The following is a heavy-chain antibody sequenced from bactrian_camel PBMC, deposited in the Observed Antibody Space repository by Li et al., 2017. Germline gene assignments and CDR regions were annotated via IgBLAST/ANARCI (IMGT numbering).Heavy chain of an antibody. CDR1: GLTYSMHC. Sequence: HVQLVESGGGSVQAGGSLRLSCTASGLTYSMHCMDWFRQAPGKEREEVARIGSDGSTSYADSVKGRFTISKDNARNTLYLQMNSLKPEDTAMYYCATDLGPQCNMGRNWGQGTQVTVS. D-gene: IGHD3*01. CDR3: ATDLGPQCNMGRN. CDR2: IGSDGST. V-gene: IGHV3S53*01. J-gene: IGHJ4*01.